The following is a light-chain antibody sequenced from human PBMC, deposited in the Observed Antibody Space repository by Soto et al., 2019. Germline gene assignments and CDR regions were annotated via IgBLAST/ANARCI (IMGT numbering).Light chain of an antibody. CDR2: VKSDGSH. Sequence: QPVLTQSPSASASLGASVKLTCTLSSGHGNYVIAWHQQQPEKGPRYLMKVKSDGSHSKGDGIPDRFSGSSSGAERYLAXXXXXXXXXADYYCQTWDTGNVVFGGGTKLTVL. CDR1: SGHGNYV. J-gene: IGLJ2*01. V-gene: IGLV4-69*01. CDR3: QTWDTGNVV.